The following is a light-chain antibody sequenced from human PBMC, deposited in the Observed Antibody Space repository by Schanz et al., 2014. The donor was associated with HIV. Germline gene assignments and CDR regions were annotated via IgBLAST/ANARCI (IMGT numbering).Light chain of an antibody. Sequence: EIVLTQSPGTLSLSPGERATLSCRASQSVSSNLAWYQQKPGQAPRLLIYGASTRATGIPARFSGSGSGTEFTLTISSLQSEDVAVYYCQQYYSTPPTFGQGTKLEIK. CDR2: GAS. CDR1: QSVSSN. V-gene: IGKV3D-15*01. J-gene: IGKJ2*01. CDR3: QQYYSTPPT.